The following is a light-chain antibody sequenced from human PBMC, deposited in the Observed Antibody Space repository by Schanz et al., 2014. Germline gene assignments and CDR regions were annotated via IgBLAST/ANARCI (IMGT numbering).Light chain of an antibody. CDR2: GAS. CDR3: QQYKNYWG. Sequence: EIVMTQSPATLSLSPGEAATLSCRSSESVNTIDLSWYQQKPGQAPRLLIYGASTRATGIPDRFSGSGSGTDFTLTISSLQPDDFATYYCQQYKNYWGFGQGTKVEIK. J-gene: IGKJ1*01. CDR1: ESVNTID. V-gene: IGKV3D-7*01.